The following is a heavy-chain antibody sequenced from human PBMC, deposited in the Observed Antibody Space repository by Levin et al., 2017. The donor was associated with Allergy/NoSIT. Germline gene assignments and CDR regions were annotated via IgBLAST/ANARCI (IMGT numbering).Heavy chain of an antibody. D-gene: IGHD2-2*01. V-gene: IGHV4-61*01. CDR2: IYYSGST. J-gene: IGHJ4*02. CDR1: GGSVSSGSYY. CDR3: ARGIIVVVPAAPDY. Sequence: ASETLSLTCTVSGGSVSSGSYYWSWIRQPPGKGLEWIGYIYYSGSTNYNPSLKSRVTISVDTSKNQFSLKLSSVTAADTAVYYCARGIIVVVPAAPDYWGQGTLVTVSS.